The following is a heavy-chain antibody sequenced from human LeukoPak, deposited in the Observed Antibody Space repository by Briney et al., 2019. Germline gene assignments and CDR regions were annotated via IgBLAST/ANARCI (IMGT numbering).Heavy chain of an antibody. CDR2: IRSKANSYAT. J-gene: IGHJ4*02. V-gene: IGHV3-73*01. Sequence: QPGGSLRLSCAASGFTFSDYYMSWIRQAPGKGLEWVGRIRSKANSYATAYAASVKGRFTISRDDSKNTAYLQMNSLKTEDTAVYYCTRRLDYWGQGTLVTVSS. CDR3: TRRLDY. CDR1: GFTFSDYY.